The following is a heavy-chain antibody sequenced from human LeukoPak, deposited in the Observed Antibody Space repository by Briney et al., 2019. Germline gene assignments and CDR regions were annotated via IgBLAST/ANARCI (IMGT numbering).Heavy chain of an antibody. D-gene: IGHD6-13*01. V-gene: IGHV3-30*04. CDR2: ISYDGSQK. J-gene: IGHJ4*02. Sequence: PGRSLRLSCAASGFTFSDYTMHWVRQAPGKGLEWVAVISYDGSQKYYADSVTGRFTISRDNSKNTADLHVNSLIVEYTAVFYCARGNSSSWHYFDDWGQGTLVTVSS. CDR3: ARGNSSSWHYFDD. CDR1: GFTFSDYT.